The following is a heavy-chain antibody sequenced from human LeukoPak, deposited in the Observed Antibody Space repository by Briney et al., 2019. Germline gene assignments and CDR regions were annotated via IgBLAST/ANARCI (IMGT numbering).Heavy chain of an antibody. CDR2: LIPNSGDT. CDR3: ARVGFVADDAFDI. D-gene: IGHD6-13*01. V-gene: IGHV1-2*06. J-gene: IGHJ3*02. Sequence: ASVKVSCKASGYNFIGYYMHWVRQAPGQGLEWMGRLIPNSGDTTYGQKFQGRVAVTRDTSINTVYMELSRLTFDDTAVYYCARVGFVADDAFDIWGQGTMVTVSS. CDR1: GYNFIGYY.